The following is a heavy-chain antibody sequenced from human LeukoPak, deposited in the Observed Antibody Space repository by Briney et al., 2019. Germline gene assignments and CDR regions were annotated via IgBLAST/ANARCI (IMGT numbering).Heavy chain of an antibody. V-gene: IGHV4-30-2*01. J-gene: IGHJ4*02. Sequence: SETLSLTCTVSGGSISSGGYYWSWIRQPPGKGLEWIGYIYYSGSTYYNPSLKSRVTISVDRSKNQFSLKLSSVTAADTAVYYCARGRRYGAGDYWGQGTLVTVSS. D-gene: IGHD1-26*01. CDR2: IYYSGST. CDR3: ARGRRYGAGDY. CDR1: GGSISSGGYY.